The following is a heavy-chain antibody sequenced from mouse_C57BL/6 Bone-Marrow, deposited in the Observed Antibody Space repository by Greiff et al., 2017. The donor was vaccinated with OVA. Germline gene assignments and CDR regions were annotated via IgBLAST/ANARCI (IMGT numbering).Heavy chain of an antibody. CDR2: IDPENGDT. J-gene: IGHJ2*01. V-gene: IGHV14-4*01. Sequence: EVQLQQSGAELVRPGASVKLSCTASGFNIKDDYMHWVKQRPEQGLEWIGWIDPENGDTEYASKFQGKATITADTSSNTAYLQLSSLISEDTAVYYCTTYDYAFDYWGQGTTLTVSS. CDR3: TTYDYAFDY. CDR1: GFNIKDDY. D-gene: IGHD2-4*01.